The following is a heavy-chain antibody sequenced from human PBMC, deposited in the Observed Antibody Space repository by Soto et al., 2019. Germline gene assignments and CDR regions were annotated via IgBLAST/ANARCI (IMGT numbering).Heavy chain of an antibody. CDR1: GFSFSDYV. Sequence: XGCLRLSCAACGFSFSDYVMSWVRQAPGKGLEWVSGISASGGSSYDVDSVRGRFTISRDNSKNTLFLQMNSLTDEDTAVYYCAKGGDYWSGFSPDWGQGTLVTVSS. V-gene: IGHV3-23*01. CDR3: AKGGDYWSGFSPD. CDR2: ISASGGSS. J-gene: IGHJ4*02. D-gene: IGHD3-3*01.